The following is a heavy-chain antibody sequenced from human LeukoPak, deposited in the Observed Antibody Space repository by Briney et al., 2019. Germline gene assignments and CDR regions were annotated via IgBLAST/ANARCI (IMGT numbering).Heavy chain of an antibody. CDR3: ASYYGSGNLYYFDY. V-gene: IGHV4-39*07. CDR1: GGSISSSSYY. CDR2: IYYRGST. Sequence: SETLSLTCTVSGGSISSSSYYWGWIRQPPGKGLEWIGSIYYRGSTYYNPSLKSRVTVSVDTSKNQFSLKLSSVTAADTAVYYCASYYGSGNLYYFDYWGQGTLVTVSS. J-gene: IGHJ4*02. D-gene: IGHD3-10*01.